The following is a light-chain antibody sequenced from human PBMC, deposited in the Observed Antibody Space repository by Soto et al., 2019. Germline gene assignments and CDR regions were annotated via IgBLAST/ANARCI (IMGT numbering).Light chain of an antibody. J-gene: IGKJ1*01. CDR3: QQSYSTPTWT. CDR2: AAS. CDR1: QSISSY. Sequence: DIQMTQSPSSLSACVGDRVTITCRASQSISSYLNWYRQKPGKAPKLLIYAASSLQSEVPSRFSGSGSVTDFTLIISSLQPEDFATYYCQQSYSTPTWTFVQGTKVEIK. V-gene: IGKV1-39*01.